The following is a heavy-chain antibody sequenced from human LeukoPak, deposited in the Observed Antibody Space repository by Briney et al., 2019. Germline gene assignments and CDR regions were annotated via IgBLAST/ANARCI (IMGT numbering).Heavy chain of an antibody. Sequence: ASVKVSCKASGYTFTSYYMHWVRQAPGQGLEWMGWINPNSGGTNYAQKFQGRVTMTRDTSISTAYMELSRLRSDDTAVYYCARDSLWFGELPFDYWGQGTLVTVSS. V-gene: IGHV1-2*02. CDR2: INPNSGGT. D-gene: IGHD3-10*01. CDR3: ARDSLWFGELPFDY. J-gene: IGHJ4*02. CDR1: GYTFTSYY.